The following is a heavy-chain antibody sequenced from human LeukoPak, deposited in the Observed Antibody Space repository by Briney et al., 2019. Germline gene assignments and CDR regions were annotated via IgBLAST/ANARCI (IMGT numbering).Heavy chain of an antibody. CDR3: AKVGEYSSPHLDY. J-gene: IGHJ4*02. Sequence: PGGSLRLSCAASGFTFSNYAMSWVRQAPGKGLEWVSAISGRGGSTYYTDSVKGRFTISRDNSKNTLYVQMNSLRAEDTAVYYCAKVGEYSSPHLDYWGQGTLVTVSS. CDR2: ISGRGGST. V-gene: IGHV3-23*01. CDR1: GFTFSNYA. D-gene: IGHD6-6*01.